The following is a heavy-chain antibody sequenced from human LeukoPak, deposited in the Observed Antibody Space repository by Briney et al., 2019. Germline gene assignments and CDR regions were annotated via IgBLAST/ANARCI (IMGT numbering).Heavy chain of an antibody. V-gene: IGHV4-31*03. D-gene: IGHD3-10*01. Sequence: KPSETLSLTCTVSGGSISSGGYYWSWIRQHPGKGLEWIGYIYYSGSTYYNPSLKSRVTISVDTSKNQFSLKLSSVTAADTAVHYCARARGSLGDFDYWGQGTLVTVSS. CDR1: GGSISSGGYY. CDR2: IYYSGST. CDR3: ARARGSLGDFDY. J-gene: IGHJ4*02.